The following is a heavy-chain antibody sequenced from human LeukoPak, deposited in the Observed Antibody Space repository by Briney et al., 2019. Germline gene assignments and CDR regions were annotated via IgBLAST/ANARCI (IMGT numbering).Heavy chain of an antibody. CDR1: GGSISSSYYY. D-gene: IGHD3-9*01. Sequence: SETLSLTCTVSGGSISSSYYYWGWIRQSPGKGLEWIGFIYYSGSTNYNPSLKSRVTISIDKSKNQFSLKLSSVTAADTAIYYCARGRTFLTGYYPNWFDPWGQGTLVTVSS. V-gene: IGHV4-61*05. CDR2: IYYSGST. CDR3: ARGRTFLTGYYPNWFDP. J-gene: IGHJ5*02.